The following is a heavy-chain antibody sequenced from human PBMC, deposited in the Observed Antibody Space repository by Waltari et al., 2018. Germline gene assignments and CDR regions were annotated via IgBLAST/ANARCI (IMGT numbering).Heavy chain of an antibody. CDR2: IYKSTNVFI. D-gene: IGHD6-6*01. Sequence: EVQLVESGGDLVKPGGSLRLSCAASGFSFKTYIMNWVRQAPEKGLDWISSIYKSTNVFIYYADSVRGRFAVSRDNAKNSLYLEMNSLRAEDTAVYYCARSYDTSSPFDYWGQGTLVTVSS. J-gene: IGHJ4*02. CDR1: GFSFKTYI. CDR3: ARSYDTSSPFDY. V-gene: IGHV3-21*01.